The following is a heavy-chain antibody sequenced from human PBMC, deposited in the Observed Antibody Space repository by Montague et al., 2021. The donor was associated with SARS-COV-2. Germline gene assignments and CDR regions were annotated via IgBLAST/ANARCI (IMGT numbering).Heavy chain of an antibody. V-gene: IGHV3-21*01. CDR2: ISSSSSYI. CDR1: GFTFSSYS. Sequence: SLRLSCAASGFTFSSYSMNWVRQAPGKGLEWVSSISSSSSYIYYADSVKGRFTISGDNAKNSLYLQMNSLRAEDTAVYYCARSHELWFGENPQGPGAFDIWGQGTMVTVSS. CDR3: ARSHELWFGENPQGPGAFDI. D-gene: IGHD3-10*01. J-gene: IGHJ3*02.